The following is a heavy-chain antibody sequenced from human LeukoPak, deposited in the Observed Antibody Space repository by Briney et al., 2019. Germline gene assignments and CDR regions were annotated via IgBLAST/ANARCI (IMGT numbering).Heavy chain of an antibody. J-gene: IGHJ4*02. CDR3: ARPRYSSGWYVY. Sequence: ASVKVSCKASGYTFTSYDINWVRQATGQGLEWMGWMNLNSGNTGYAQKFQGRVTMTRNTSISTAYMELSSLRSEDTAVYYCARPRYSSGWYVYWGQGTLVTVSS. CDR1: GYTFTSYD. CDR2: MNLNSGNT. D-gene: IGHD6-19*01. V-gene: IGHV1-8*01.